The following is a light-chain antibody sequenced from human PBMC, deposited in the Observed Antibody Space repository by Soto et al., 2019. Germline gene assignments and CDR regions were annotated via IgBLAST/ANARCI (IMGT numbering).Light chain of an antibody. CDR3: CSYAGSSTVV. Sequence: QSVLTQPASVSRTPGQSITISCTRTSSDVGSYNLVSWYQQHPGKAPKLMIYEGSKRPSGVSNRFSGSKSGNTASLTISGLQAEDEADYYCCSYAGSSTVVFGGGTKLTVL. V-gene: IGLV2-23*01. J-gene: IGLJ2*01. CDR1: SSDVGSYNL. CDR2: EGS.